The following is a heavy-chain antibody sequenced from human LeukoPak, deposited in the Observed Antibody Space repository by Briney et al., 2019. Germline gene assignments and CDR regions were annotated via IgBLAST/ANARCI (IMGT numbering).Heavy chain of an antibody. CDR1: GFTFSSYS. CDR2: ISSSSSYI. D-gene: IGHD2-15*01. J-gene: IGHJ5*02. V-gene: IGHV3-21*01. Sequence: GGSLRLSCAASGFTFSSYSMNWVRQAPGKGLEWVSSISSSSSYIYYADSVKGRFTISRDNAKNSLYLQMNSLRAEDTAVYYCARDSRYCSGGSCYNWFDPWGQGTLVTVSS. CDR3: ARDSRYCSGGSCYNWFDP.